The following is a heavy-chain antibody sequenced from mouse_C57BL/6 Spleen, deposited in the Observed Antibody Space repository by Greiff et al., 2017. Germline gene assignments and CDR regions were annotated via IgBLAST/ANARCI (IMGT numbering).Heavy chain of an antibody. CDR1: GYTFTDYN. CDR2: INPNNGGT. Sequence: VQLKQSGPELVKPGASVKIPCKASGYTFTDYNMDWVKQSHGKSLEWIGDINPNNGGTIYNQKFKGKATLTVDKSSSTAYMELRSLTSEDTAVYYCARERDYGTDYAMDYWGQGTSVTVSS. CDR3: ARERDYGTDYAMDY. J-gene: IGHJ4*01. D-gene: IGHD1-1*01. V-gene: IGHV1-18*01.